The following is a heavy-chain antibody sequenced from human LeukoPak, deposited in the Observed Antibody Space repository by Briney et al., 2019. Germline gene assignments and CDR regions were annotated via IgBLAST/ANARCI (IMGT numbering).Heavy chain of an antibody. Sequence: GGSLRLSCAASGFTFSSYGMHWVRQAPGKGLEWVAVISYDGSNKYYADSVKGRFTISRDNSKNTLYLQMNSLRAEDTAVYYCAKDVKYCGGDCNYYYGMDVWGRGTTVTVSS. V-gene: IGHV3-30*18. J-gene: IGHJ6*02. CDR3: AKDVKYCGGDCNYYYGMDV. CDR1: GFTFSSYG. CDR2: ISYDGSNK. D-gene: IGHD2-21*02.